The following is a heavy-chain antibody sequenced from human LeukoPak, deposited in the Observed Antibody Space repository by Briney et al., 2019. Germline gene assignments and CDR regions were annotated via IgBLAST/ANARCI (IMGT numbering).Heavy chain of an antibody. CDR3: ARLGGDLIGD. CDR2: ISVSGGSK. J-gene: IGHJ4*02. D-gene: IGHD2-21*01. Sequence: GGSLRLSCTASGFTFSSYAMSWVRQAPGKGLEWVSGISVSGGSKYYAESVKGRFTISRDNSKNTLYLQMNSLRAEDTAVYYCARLGGDLIGDWGQGTLVTVSS. CDR1: GFTFSSYA. V-gene: IGHV3-23*01.